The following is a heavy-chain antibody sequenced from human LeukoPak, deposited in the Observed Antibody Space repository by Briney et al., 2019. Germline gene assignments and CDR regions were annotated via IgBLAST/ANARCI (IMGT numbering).Heavy chain of an antibody. Sequence: GGSLRLSCAASGFTFEDYAMHWVRQAPGKGLEWVSGISWNSGSIGYADSVKGRFTISRDNAKNSLYLQMNSLRAEDTALYYCAKEDYYYYGMDVWGQGTTVTVSS. CDR2: ISWNSGSI. J-gene: IGHJ6*02. CDR3: AKEDYYYYGMDV. CDR1: GFTFEDYA. V-gene: IGHV3-9*01.